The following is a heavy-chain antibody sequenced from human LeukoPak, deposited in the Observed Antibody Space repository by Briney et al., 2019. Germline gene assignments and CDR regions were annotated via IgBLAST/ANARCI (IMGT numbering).Heavy chain of an antibody. D-gene: IGHD5-12*01. Sequence: EASVKVSCKASGYTFTGYYMHWVRQAPGQGLEWMGWINPNSGGTNYAQKFQGRVTMTRDTSISTAYMELSSLRSEDTAVYYCARGIVATISGYYYYYYMDVWGKGTTVTVSS. CDR3: ARGIVATISGYYYYYYMDV. J-gene: IGHJ6*03. V-gene: IGHV1-2*02. CDR2: INPNSGGT. CDR1: GYTFTGYY.